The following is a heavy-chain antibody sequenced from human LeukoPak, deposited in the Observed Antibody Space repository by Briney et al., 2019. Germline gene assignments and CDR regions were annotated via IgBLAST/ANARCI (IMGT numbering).Heavy chain of an antibody. D-gene: IGHD1-26*01. CDR3: ARGGSGSYGDY. J-gene: IGHJ4*02. CDR2: IYSGGST. CDR1: GFTFSSNY. V-gene: IGHV3-53*04. Sequence: GGSLRLSCAASGFTFSSNYMSWVRQAPGKGLEWVSVIYSGGSTYYADSVKGRFTISRHNSKNTLYLQMNSLRAEDTAVYYCARGGSGSYGDYWGQGTLVTVSS.